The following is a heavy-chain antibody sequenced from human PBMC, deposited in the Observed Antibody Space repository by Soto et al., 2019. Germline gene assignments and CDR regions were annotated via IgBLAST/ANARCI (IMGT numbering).Heavy chain of an antibody. V-gene: IGHV1-58*01. CDR3: AAGNHYCSSTSCYVYYYGMDV. CDR2: IVVGSGNT. J-gene: IGHJ6*02. CDR1: GFTFTSSA. D-gene: IGHD2-2*01. Sequence: GVSVKVSCKASGFTFTSSAVQWVRQARGQRLEWIGWIVVGSGNTNYAQKFQERVTITRDMSTSTAYMELSSLRSEDTAVYYCAAGNHYCSSTSCYVYYYGMDVWGQGTTVTVSS.